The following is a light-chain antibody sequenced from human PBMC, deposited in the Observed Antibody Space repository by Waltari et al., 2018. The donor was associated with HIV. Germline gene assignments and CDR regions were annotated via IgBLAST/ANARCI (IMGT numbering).Light chain of an antibody. Sequence: QSALTQPHSVSGSPGQSVTISCTGTSSDIGAYDFVSWYQHHPGKAPKRMIYEVSNRPSGVSNRFSGSKSGNTASLTISGLQAEDEADYYCSSYKSTTTVVFGGGTKLTVL. CDR3: SSYKSTTTVV. J-gene: IGLJ2*01. CDR2: EVS. CDR1: SSDIGAYDF. V-gene: IGLV2-14*01.